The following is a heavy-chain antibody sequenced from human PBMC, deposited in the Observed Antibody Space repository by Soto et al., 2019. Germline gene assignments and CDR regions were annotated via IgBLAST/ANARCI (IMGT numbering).Heavy chain of an antibody. Sequence: EVQLVESGGGLVQPGGSLRLSCTASGFTFSNDWMDWVRQTPGKGLEWVANINPDGSEGHYVDSVKGRFAISRYNAKNSRYLQMSSLTAEDSALYYCSRSLGAWGQGTLVTVSS. CDR2: INPDGSEG. V-gene: IGHV3-7*01. J-gene: IGHJ4*02. CDR1: GFTFSNDW. CDR3: SRSLGA.